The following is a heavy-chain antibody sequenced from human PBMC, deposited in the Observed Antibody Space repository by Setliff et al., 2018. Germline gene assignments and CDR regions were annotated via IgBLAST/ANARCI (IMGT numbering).Heavy chain of an antibody. D-gene: IGHD3-10*01. Sequence: GGSLRLSCAASGFTFSNYAMSWVRQAPGKGLEWVSAISGSGDRTYYADSVKGRFTISRDNSKNTLYLQMNSLRAEDTAVYYCAKLRTPGTGYYYYAMDVWGQGTTVTVSS. CDR2: ISGSGDRT. J-gene: IGHJ6*02. V-gene: IGHV3-23*01. CDR3: AKLRTPGTGYYYYAMDV. CDR1: GFTFSNYA.